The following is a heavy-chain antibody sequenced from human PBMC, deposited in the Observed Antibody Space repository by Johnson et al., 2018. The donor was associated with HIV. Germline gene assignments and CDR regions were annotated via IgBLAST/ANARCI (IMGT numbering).Heavy chain of an antibody. J-gene: IGHJ3*02. CDR1: GFTFSSYA. Sequence: QVQLVESGGGLVKPGMSLRLSCAASGFTFSSYAMHWVRQAPGKGLEWVALISYDGTNKYYADSVKGRFTISRDNSKNTLYLQMNSLRAEDTALYYCAKDVEYYDANDAFDIWGQGTMVTVSS. V-gene: IGHV3-30-3*01. CDR2: ISYDGTNK. D-gene: IGHD3-22*01. CDR3: AKDVEYYDANDAFDI.